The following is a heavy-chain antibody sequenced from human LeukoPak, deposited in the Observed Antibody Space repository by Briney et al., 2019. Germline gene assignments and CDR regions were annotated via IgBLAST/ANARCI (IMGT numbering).Heavy chain of an antibody. V-gene: IGHV4-61*01. J-gene: IGHJ4*02. CDR1: GGSVSSGSYY. D-gene: IGHD6-19*01. Sequence: SETLSLTCTVSGGSVSSGSYYWSWIRQPPGKGLEWIGYIYYSGSTNYNPSLKSRVTISADTSKNQFSLKLSSVTAADTAVYYCARALNGGWLYYFDYWGQGTLVTVSS. CDR3: ARALNGGWLYYFDY. CDR2: IYYSGST.